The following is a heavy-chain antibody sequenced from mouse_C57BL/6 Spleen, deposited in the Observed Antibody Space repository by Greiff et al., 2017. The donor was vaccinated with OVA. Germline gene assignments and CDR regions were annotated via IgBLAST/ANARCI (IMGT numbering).Heavy chain of an antibody. D-gene: IGHD2-2*01. J-gene: IGHJ2*01. CDR2: IRNKANGYTT. CDR1: GFTFTDYY. Sequence: EVMLVESGGGLVQPGGSLSLSCAASGFTFTDYYMSWVRQPPGKALEWLGFIRNKANGYTTEYSASVKGRFTISRDNSQSILYRQMNALRAEDSATYYCARTYGYSYYFDYWGQGTTLTVSS. CDR3: ARTYGYSYYFDY. V-gene: IGHV7-3*01.